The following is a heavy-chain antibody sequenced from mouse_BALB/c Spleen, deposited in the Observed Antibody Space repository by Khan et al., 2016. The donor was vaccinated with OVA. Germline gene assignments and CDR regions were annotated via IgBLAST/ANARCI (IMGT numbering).Heavy chain of an antibody. CDR2: INPSNGYT. CDR3: GRDGAYHRNDGWFAY. CDR1: GYTFTSYT. J-gene: IGHJ3*01. Sequence: QVQLQQSGAELARPGASVKMSCKASGYTFTSYTIHWIKLRPGQGLEWIGFINPSNGYTNYNQKFKDKATLTADKSSTTVYMQLSSLTSDESAVYNCGRDGAYHRNDGWFAYWGQGTLVTVSA. D-gene: IGHD2-14*01. V-gene: IGHV1-4*01.